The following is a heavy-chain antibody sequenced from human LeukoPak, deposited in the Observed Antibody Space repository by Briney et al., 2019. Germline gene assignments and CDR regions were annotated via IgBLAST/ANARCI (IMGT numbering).Heavy chain of an antibody. J-gene: IGHJ4*02. CDR2: INHSGST. D-gene: IGHD3-22*01. CDR1: GGSFSGYY. CDR3: AGDYYDSSGHDN. V-gene: IGHV4-34*01. Sequence: PSETLSLTCAVCGGSFSGYYWSWIRPPPGKGLEGIGEINHSGSTNYNPSLKSRVTISVDTSKNQSSLKLSSVTAADTAVYYCAGDYYDSSGHDNWGQGTLVTVSS.